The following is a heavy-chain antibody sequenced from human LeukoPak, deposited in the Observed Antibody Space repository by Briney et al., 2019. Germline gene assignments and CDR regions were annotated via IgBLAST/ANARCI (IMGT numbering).Heavy chain of an antibody. CDR2: ISSSSSYI. D-gene: IGHD4-17*01. CDR1: GFTFSSYS. J-gene: IGHJ3*02. Sequence: GGSLRLSCAASGFTFSSYSMNWVRQAPGKGLEWVSSISSSSSYIYYADSVKGRFTTSRDNAKNSLYLQMNSLRAEDTAVYYCARGRLRSNAFDIWGQGTMVTVSS. V-gene: IGHV3-21*01. CDR3: ARGRLRSNAFDI.